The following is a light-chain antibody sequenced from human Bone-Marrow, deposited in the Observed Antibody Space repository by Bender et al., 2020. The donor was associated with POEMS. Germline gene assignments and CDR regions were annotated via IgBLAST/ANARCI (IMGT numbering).Light chain of an antibody. V-gene: IGLV3-25*03. Sequence: AARITCSGDALPKQYAYWYQQKPGQAPVLVIYKDSERPSGIPERFSGSSSGTTVTLTISGVQAEDEADYYCQSADSSGTYAVFGGGTQLTVL. CDR2: KDS. CDR3: QSADSSGTYAV. CDR1: ALPKQY. J-gene: IGLJ7*01.